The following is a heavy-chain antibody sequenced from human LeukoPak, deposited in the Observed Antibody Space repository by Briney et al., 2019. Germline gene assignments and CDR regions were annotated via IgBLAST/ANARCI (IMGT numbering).Heavy chain of an antibody. Sequence: ASVKVSCKASGHTFTGYYMHWVRQAPGQGLEWMGWINPNSGGTNYAQKFQGRVTMTRDTSISTAYMELSRLRSDDTAVYYCARGYCSGGSCYYYFDYWGQGTLVTVSS. CDR2: INPNSGGT. CDR3: ARGYCSGGSCYYYFDY. D-gene: IGHD2-15*01. J-gene: IGHJ4*02. V-gene: IGHV1-2*02. CDR1: GHTFTGYY.